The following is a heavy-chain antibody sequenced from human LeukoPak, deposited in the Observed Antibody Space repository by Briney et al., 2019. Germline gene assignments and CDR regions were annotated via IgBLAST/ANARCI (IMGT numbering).Heavy chain of an antibody. CDR2: ISYDGYTT. V-gene: IGHV3-30*04. D-gene: IGHD3-16*01. CDR3: ARDPRRGSPDYFDY. Sequence: GTSLRLSCAASGFTLNSYPMHWVRQAPGKGLEWLAVISYDGYTTLHADSVKGRFTISRDDSRDTLCLQMNSLRSEDTAVYYCARDPRRGSPDYFDYWGQGTLVTVST. J-gene: IGHJ4*02. CDR1: GFTLNSYP.